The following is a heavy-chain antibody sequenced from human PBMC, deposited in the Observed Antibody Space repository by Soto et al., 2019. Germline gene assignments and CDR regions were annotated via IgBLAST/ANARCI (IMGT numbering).Heavy chain of an antibody. J-gene: IGHJ4*02. CDR3: ARRYGYSFDY. CDR1: GGSISSYY. CDR2: IYYSGST. V-gene: IGHV4-59*08. D-gene: IGHD1-1*01. Sequence: QVQLQESGPGLVKPSETLSLTCTVSGGSISSYYWSWIRQPPGKGLEWIGYIYYSGSTNYNPSLQSRVTLSVDTSKNQFSLKLSSVTAADPAVYYCARRYGYSFDYWGQGTLVTVSS.